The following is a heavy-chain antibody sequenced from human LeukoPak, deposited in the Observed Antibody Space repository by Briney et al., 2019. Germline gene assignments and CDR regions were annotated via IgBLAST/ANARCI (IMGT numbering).Heavy chain of an antibody. J-gene: IGHJ4*02. CDR3: ARHQSGGTYPLDY. CDR2: FYYGGST. D-gene: IGHD1-26*01. Sequence: GSLRLSCAASGFTFSSYVMNWIRQSPGKGLEWIVYFYYGGSTNYNPSLRSRVTISIDMSKNQFFLTLSSVTAADTAVYYCARHQSGGTYPLDYWGQGTLVTVSS. CDR1: GFTFSSYV. V-gene: IGHV4-59*08.